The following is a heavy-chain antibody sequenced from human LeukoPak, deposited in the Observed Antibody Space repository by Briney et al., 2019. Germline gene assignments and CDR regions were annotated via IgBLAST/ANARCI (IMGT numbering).Heavy chain of an antibody. Sequence: GGSLRLSCAASGFTFSSYAMSWVRQAPGKGLEWVSAISGSGGSTYYADSVKGRFTISRDNSKNTLYLQMNSLRAEDTAVYYCAKGGLLGYCSSTSCYTSSWGQGTLVTVSS. CDR3: AKGGLLGYCSSTSCYTSS. CDR1: GFTFSSYA. V-gene: IGHV3-23*01. CDR2: ISGSGGST. J-gene: IGHJ4*02. D-gene: IGHD2-2*02.